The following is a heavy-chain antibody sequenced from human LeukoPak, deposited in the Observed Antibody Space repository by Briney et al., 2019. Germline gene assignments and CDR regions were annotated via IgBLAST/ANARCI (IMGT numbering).Heavy chain of an antibody. D-gene: IGHD3-10*01. CDR1: GFTVSSNY. CDR2: IYSGGST. V-gene: IGHV3-53*01. Sequence: PGGSLRLSCAASGFTVSSNYMSWVRQAPGKGLEWVSVIYSGGSTYYADSVKGRFTISRDNSKNTLYLQMNSLRAEDTAVYYCASPPPGAYYYYMDVWGKGTTVTVSS. CDR3: ASPPPGAYYYYMDV. J-gene: IGHJ6*03.